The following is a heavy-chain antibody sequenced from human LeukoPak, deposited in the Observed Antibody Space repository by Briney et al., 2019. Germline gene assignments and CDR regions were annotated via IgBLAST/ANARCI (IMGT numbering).Heavy chain of an antibody. CDR2: IIPILGIA. J-gene: IGHJ4*02. Sequence: SVKVSCKASVGTFSSYAISWVRQAPGQRLEWMGRIIPILGIANYAQQFQGRVTLTADKSTSTAYMELSSLRSEDTAVYCCAREVYFTMVRGPFDYWGQGTLVTVSS. CDR1: VGTFSSYA. V-gene: IGHV1-69*04. CDR3: AREVYFTMVRGPFDY. D-gene: IGHD3-10*01.